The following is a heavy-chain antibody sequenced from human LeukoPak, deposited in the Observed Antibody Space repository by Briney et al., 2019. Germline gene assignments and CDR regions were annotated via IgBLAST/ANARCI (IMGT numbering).Heavy chain of an antibody. Sequence: GGSLRLSCAASGFTLSSYAISWVRQAPGKGLEWVSAISGSGGSTFYGDSVKGRFTISRDNSKNTLYLQMNSLRAEDTAVYYCARNQDYGVYNSVGAFDIWGQGTMVTVSS. CDR1: GFTLSSYA. D-gene: IGHD4-17*01. CDR3: ARNQDYGVYNSVGAFDI. CDR2: ISGSGGST. V-gene: IGHV3-23*01. J-gene: IGHJ3*02.